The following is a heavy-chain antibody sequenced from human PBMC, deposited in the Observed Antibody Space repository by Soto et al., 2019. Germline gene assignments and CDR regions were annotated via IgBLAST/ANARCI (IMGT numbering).Heavy chain of an antibody. D-gene: IGHD6-19*01. CDR1: GFTLSNTG. CDR2: IPYDGSGE. J-gene: IGHJ5*02. V-gene: IGHV3-30*18. CDR3: AKDWGSNGWFTYVGP. Sequence: QVQLVESGGGVVQPGRSLRLSCVASGFTLSNTGMHWVRQAPGKGLEWVAMIPYDGSGEYYADSVRGRFTISRDSSKNTLYWQMSSRRPEDTSVYDCAKDWGSNGWFTYVGPWGQGTLVPVSS.